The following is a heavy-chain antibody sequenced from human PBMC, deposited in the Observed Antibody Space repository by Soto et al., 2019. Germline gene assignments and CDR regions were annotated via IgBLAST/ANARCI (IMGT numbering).Heavy chain of an antibody. J-gene: IGHJ4*02. V-gene: IGHV4-38-2*01. CDR3: ARSGAYYYDSSGYSY. Sequence: PSETLSLTCAVSGYSISSGYYWGWIRQPPGKGLEWIGSIYHSGSTYYNPSLKSRVTISVDTSKNQFSLKLSSVTAADTAVYYCARSGAYYYDSSGYSYWRQGTLFTVS. CDR1: GYSISSGYY. D-gene: IGHD3-22*01. CDR2: IYHSGST.